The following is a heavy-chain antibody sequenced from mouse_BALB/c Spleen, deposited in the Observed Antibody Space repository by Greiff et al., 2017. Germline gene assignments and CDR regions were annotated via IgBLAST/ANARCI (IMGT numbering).Heavy chain of an antibody. J-gene: IGHJ4*01. CDR1: GYTFTSYW. V-gene: IGHV1S81*02. CDR2: INPSNGRT. D-gene: IGHD2-3*01. CDR3: ARWSDGYYAMDY. Sequence: VQLQQPGAELVKPGASVKLSCKASGYTFTSYWMHWVKQRPGQGLEWIGEINPSNGRTNYNEKFKSKATLTVDKSSSTAYMQLSSLTSEDSAVYYCARWSDGYYAMDYWGQGTSVTVSS.